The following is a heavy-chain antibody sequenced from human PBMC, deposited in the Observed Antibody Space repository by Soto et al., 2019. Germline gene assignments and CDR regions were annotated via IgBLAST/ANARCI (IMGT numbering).Heavy chain of an antibody. D-gene: IGHD1-26*01. CDR3: AKDGASGSYPPYYYFGMDV. CDR1: GFTLGSYP. V-gene: IGHV3-23*01. Sequence: GGSLGLCSAGPGFTLGSYPMGWLRQGAGESLQWVSTLSGSGGNAYYADSVKGRFSISRDNSKNTLRLQMNSLRADDTAVYYCAKDGASGSYPPYYYFGMDVWGQGTTVTVSS. CDR2: LSGSGGNA. J-gene: IGHJ6*02.